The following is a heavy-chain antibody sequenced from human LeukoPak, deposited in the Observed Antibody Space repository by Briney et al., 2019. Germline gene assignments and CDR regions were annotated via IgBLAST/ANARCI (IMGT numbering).Heavy chain of an antibody. D-gene: IGHD6-19*01. CDR3: ARCPPGYSSGWYYFDY. CDR2: IYYSGST. J-gene: IGHJ4*02. CDR1: GGSISSYY. Sequence: PSETLSLTCTVSGGSISSYYWSWIRQPPGKGLEWIGYIYYSGSTNYNPSLKSRVTISVDTSKNQFSLKLSSVTAADTAVYYCARCPPGYSSGWYYFDYWGQGTLVTVSS. V-gene: IGHV4-59*01.